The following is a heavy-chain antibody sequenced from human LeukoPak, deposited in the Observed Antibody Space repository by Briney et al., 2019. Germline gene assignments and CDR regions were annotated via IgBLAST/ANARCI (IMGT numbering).Heavy chain of an antibody. CDR2: INPNSGCT. CDR1: GYTFTGYY. Sequence: ASVKVSCKASGYTFTGYYLHWVRQAPGQGLEWMGWINPNSGCTNYAQKFQGRVTMTRDTSISTAYMELSRLRSDDTAVYYCARESGRDGYNNAFDIWGQGTM. D-gene: IGHD5-24*01. CDR3: ARESGRDGYNNAFDI. J-gene: IGHJ3*02. V-gene: IGHV1-2*02.